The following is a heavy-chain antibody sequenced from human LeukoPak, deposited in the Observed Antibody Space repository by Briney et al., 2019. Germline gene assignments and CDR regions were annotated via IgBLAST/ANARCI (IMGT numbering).Heavy chain of an antibody. CDR2: INAGNGNT. J-gene: IGHJ6*02. Sequence: ASVKVSCKASGYTFTSYAMHWVRQAPGQRLEWMGWINAGNGNTKYSQKFQGRVTITRDTSASTAYMELSSLRSEDTAMYYCARDRGGLLYYYGMDVWGQGTTVTVSS. CDR3: ARDRGGLLYYYGMDV. V-gene: IGHV1-3*01. D-gene: IGHD3-16*01. CDR1: GYTFTSYA.